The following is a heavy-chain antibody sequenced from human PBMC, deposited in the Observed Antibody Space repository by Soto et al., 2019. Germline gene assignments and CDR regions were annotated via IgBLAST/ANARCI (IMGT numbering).Heavy chain of an antibody. V-gene: IGHV3-48*04. Sequence: GGSLRLSCAASGFTFSSYAMSWVRQAPGKGLEWVSDISSSGSTIYYADSVKGRFTISRDNAKNTLYLQMNSLRAEDTAVYYCAREGSSWDFDYWGQGTLVTVSS. CDR2: ISSSGSTI. CDR3: AREGSSWDFDY. J-gene: IGHJ4*02. D-gene: IGHD6-13*01. CDR1: GFTFSSYA.